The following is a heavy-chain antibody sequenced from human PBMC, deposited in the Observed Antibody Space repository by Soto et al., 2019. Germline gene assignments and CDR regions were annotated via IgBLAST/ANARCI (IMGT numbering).Heavy chain of an antibody. V-gene: IGHV4-31*03. D-gene: IGHD3-10*01. Sequence: QVQLQESGPGLVKASQTLSLTCNVSGGSISSGGYYWTWIRQHPGKGLEWIGNIHHSGSTFYNPSLKGRVSTSVDTSKNQFSLKLSSVTAADTAVYFCVRGVLSWGQGTLVTVSS. CDR3: VRGVLS. CDR1: GGSISSGGYY. CDR2: IHHSGST. J-gene: IGHJ1*01.